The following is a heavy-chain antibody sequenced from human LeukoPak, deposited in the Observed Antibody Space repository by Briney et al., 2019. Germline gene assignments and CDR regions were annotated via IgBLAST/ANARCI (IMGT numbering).Heavy chain of an antibody. CDR2: ISSSGSTI. CDR1: GFTFSDYY. J-gene: IGHJ4*02. D-gene: IGHD6-19*01. CDR3: ARDSEAVAGNFDY. V-gene: IGHV3-11*01. Sequence: GGSLRLSCAASGFTFSDYYMSWIHQAPGKGLEWVSYISSSGSTIYYADSVKGRFTISRDNAKNSLYLQMNSLRAEDTAVYYCARDSEAVAGNFDYWGRGTLVTVSS.